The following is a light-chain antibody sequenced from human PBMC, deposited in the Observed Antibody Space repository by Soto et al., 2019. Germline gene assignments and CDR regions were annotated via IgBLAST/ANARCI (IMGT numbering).Light chain of an antibody. CDR2: KTS. J-gene: IGKJ2*01. V-gene: IGKV1-5*03. CDR1: QNINSW. Sequence: IQMTQSPSILSASVGDRVTITCRASQNINSWLAWYQQKPGKAPKLLIYKTSSLESGVPSRFSGSESGTEFNLTISSLQPDDFATYYCKQYSSYSRYTFGQGTKLEIK. CDR3: KQYSSYSRYT.